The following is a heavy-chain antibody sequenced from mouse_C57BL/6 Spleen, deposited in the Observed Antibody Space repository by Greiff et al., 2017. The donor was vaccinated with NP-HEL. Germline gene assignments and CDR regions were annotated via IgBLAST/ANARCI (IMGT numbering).Heavy chain of an antibody. Sequence: EVKVEESGGGLVKPGGSLKLSCAASGFTFSDYGMHWVRQAPEKGLECVAYISSGSSTIYYADTVKGRFTISRDNAKNTLFLQMTSLRSEDTAMYYCANYYGRSLYWYFDVWGTGTTVTVSS. V-gene: IGHV5-17*01. CDR1: GFTFSDYG. CDR3: ANYYGRSLYWYFDV. J-gene: IGHJ1*03. D-gene: IGHD1-1*01. CDR2: ISSGSSTI.